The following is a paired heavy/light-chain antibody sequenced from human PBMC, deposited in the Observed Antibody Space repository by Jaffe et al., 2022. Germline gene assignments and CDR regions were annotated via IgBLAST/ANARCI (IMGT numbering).Heavy chain of an antibody. D-gene: IGHD3-10*01. CDR3: AKDPPPYYGSGSSPEWASDAFDI. CDR2: ISGSGGST. J-gene: IGHJ3*02. Sequence: EVQLLESGGGLVQPGGSLRLSCAASGFTFSSYAMSWVRQAPGKGLEWVSAISGSGGSTYYADSVKGRFTISRDNSKNTLYLQMNSLRAEDTAVYYCAKDPPPYYGSGSSPEWASDAFDIWGQGTMVTVSS. V-gene: IGHV3-23*01. CDR1: GFTFSSYA.
Light chain of an antibody. V-gene: IGKV1-27*01. J-gene: IGKJ1*01. CDR2: AAS. Sequence: DIQMTQSPSSLSASVGDRVTITCRASQGISNYLAWYQQKPGKVPKLLIYAASTLQSGVPSRFSGSGSGTDFTLTISSLQPEDVATYYCQKYNSARTFGQGTKVEIK. CDR3: QKYNSART. CDR1: QGISNY.